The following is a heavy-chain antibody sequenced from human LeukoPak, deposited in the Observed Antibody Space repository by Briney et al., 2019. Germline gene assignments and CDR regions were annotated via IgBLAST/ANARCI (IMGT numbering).Heavy chain of an antibody. J-gene: IGHJ4*02. Sequence: SETLSLTCAVSGGSISSGGYSWSWIRQPPGKGLEWIGYIYHSGSTYYNPSLKSRVTISVDRSKNQFSLKLSSVTAADTAVYYCAGQQGRCYDILTGYASPTYFDYWGQGTLVTVSS. V-gene: IGHV4-30-2*01. D-gene: IGHD3-9*01. CDR2: IYHSGST. CDR1: GGSISSGGYS. CDR3: AGQQGRCYDILTGYASPTYFDY.